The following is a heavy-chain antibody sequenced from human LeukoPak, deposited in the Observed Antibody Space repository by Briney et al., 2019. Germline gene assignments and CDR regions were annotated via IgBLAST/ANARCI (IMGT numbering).Heavy chain of an antibody. V-gene: IGHV4-39*07. D-gene: IGHD2-2*01. CDR1: GGSISSSSYY. CDR3: ARGSPALSALPDN. CDR2: IYYSGST. J-gene: IGHJ4*02. Sequence: PSETLSLTCTVSGGSISSSSYYWGWIRQPPGKGLEWIGSIYYSGSTYYNPSLKSRVTISVDTSKNQFSLKVNSVTAADTAMYYCARGSPALSALPDNWGQGTLVTVSS.